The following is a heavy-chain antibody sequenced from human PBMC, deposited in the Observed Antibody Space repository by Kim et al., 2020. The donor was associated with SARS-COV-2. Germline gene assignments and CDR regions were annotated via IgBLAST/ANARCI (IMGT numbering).Heavy chain of an antibody. Sequence: YAQKIPGRVTMTTDTSTATAYMELRSLRSDDTAVYYCARIDCSSTSCYHPWGQGTLVTVSS. D-gene: IGHD2-2*01. J-gene: IGHJ5*01. V-gene: IGHV1-18*01. CDR3: ARIDCSSTSCYHP.